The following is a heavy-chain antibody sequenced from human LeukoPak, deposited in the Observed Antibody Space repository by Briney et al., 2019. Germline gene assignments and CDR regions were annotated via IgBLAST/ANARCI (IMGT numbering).Heavy chain of an antibody. CDR3: ARNRWGTGASFDS. Sequence: SETLSLTCTVSGVSISSYYWSWIRQPPGKGLEWVGYIYYSGSTNYNPSLKSRVTLLVDMSKNQFSLKVRSVTAVDTAMYYCARNRWGTGASFDSWGQGTLVTVSS. J-gene: IGHJ4*02. D-gene: IGHD4-23*01. V-gene: IGHV4-59*01. CDR1: GVSISSYY. CDR2: IYYSGST.